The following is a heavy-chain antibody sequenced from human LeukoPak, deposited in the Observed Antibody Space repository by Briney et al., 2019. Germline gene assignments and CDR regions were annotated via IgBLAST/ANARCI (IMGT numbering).Heavy chain of an antibody. J-gene: IGHJ4*02. CDR3: ARGAITYYYDSSGYYPPDY. V-gene: IGHV4-59*01. CDR1: GGSISSYY. CDR2: IYYSGST. D-gene: IGHD3-22*01. Sequence: SETLSLTCTVSGGSISSYYWSWIRQPPGKGLEWIGYIYYSGSTNYNPSLKSRVTISVDTSKNQFSLKLSSVTAADTAVYYCARGAITYYYDSSGYYPPDYWGQGTLVTVSS.